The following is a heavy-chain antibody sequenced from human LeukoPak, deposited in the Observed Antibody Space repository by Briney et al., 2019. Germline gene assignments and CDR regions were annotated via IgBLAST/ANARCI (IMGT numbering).Heavy chain of an antibody. CDR2: IYTSGNT. D-gene: IGHD3-3*01. J-gene: IGHJ4*02. CDR3: ASGQNYDFWSGYPNPHFDY. V-gene: IGHV4-4*07. Sequence: SETLSLTCTVSGGSISSYYWSWIRQPAGKGREWIGRIYTSGNTNYNPSLKSRVIMSVDTSKNQFSLKLSSVTAADTAVYYCASGQNYDFWSGYPNPHFDYWGQGTLVTVSS. CDR1: GGSISSYY.